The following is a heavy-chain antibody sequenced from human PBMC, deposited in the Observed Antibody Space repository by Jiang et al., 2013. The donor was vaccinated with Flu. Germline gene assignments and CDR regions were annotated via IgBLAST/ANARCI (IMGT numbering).Heavy chain of an antibody. D-gene: IGHD3-16*02. CDR1: GGSISSGGYY. V-gene: IGHV4-31*03. J-gene: IGHJ3*02. Sequence: GPGLVKPSQTLSLTCNVSGGSISSGGYYWSWIRQHPGKGLEWIGYIYYSGNTYYNPSLKSRVTISVDTSKNQFSLKLSSVTAADTAVYYCARRVVKVPRLGVNHLYAFDIWGQGTMVTVSS. CDR3: ARRVVKVPRLGVNHLYAFDI. CDR2: IYYSGNT.